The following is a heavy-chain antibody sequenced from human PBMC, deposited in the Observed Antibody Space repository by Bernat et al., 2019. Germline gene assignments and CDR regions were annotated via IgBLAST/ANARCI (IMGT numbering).Heavy chain of an antibody. J-gene: IGHJ6*02. Sequence: QVQLVESGGGVVQPGRSLRLSCAASGFTFSSYAMHWVRQAPGKGLEWVAVISYDGSNKYYADSVKGRFTISRDNSKNTLYLQMNSLRAEDTAVYYCARDHVRFLEWLLSYYYYGMDVWGQGTTVTVSS. CDR1: GFTFSSYA. V-gene: IGHV3-30-3*01. CDR3: ARDHVRFLEWLLSYYYYGMDV. D-gene: IGHD3-3*01. CDR2: ISYDGSNK.